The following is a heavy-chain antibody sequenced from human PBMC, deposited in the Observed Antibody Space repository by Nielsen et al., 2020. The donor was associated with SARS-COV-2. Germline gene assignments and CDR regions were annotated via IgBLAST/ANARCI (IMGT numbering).Heavy chain of an antibody. V-gene: IGHV3-33*01. Sequence: GESLKISCAASGFTFSSYGMHWVRQAPGKGLEWVAVIWYDGSNKYYADSVKGRFTISRDNSKNTLYLQMNSLRAEDTAVYYCAREAFYDFWSGPLDYWGQGTLVTVSS. CDR3: AREAFYDFWSGPLDY. D-gene: IGHD3-3*01. CDR2: IWYDGSNK. CDR1: GFTFSSYG. J-gene: IGHJ4*02.